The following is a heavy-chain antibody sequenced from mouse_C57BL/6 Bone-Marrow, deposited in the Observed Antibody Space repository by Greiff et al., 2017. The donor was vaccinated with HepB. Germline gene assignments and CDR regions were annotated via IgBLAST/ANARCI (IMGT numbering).Heavy chain of an antibody. CDR3: AVMVTSWFAY. Sequence: VQLQQSGAELVKPGASVKLSCTASGFNIKDYYMHWVKQRTEQGLEWIGRIDPEDGETKYAQKFQGKATITADTSSNTAYLQLSSLTSEDTAVYYCAVMVTSWFAYWGQGTLVTVSA. J-gene: IGHJ3*01. V-gene: IGHV14-2*01. CDR2: IDPEDGET. CDR1: GFNIKDYY. D-gene: IGHD2-2*01.